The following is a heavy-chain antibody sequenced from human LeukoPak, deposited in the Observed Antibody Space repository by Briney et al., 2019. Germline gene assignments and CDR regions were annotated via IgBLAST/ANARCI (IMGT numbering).Heavy chain of an antibody. Sequence: GGSLRLFCAASGFTFDDYAMHWVRQAPGKGLEWVSGISWNSGSIGYADSVKGRFTISRDNAKNSLYLQMNSLRAEDTALYYCAKDISWGSSWYYFDYWGQGTLVTVSS. V-gene: IGHV3-9*01. CDR1: GFTFDDYA. J-gene: IGHJ4*02. CDR2: ISWNSGSI. CDR3: AKDISWGSSWYYFDY. D-gene: IGHD6-13*01.